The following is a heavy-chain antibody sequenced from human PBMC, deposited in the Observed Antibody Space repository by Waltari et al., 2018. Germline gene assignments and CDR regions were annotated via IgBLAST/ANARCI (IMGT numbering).Heavy chain of an antibody. CDR1: GYTFTSYG. CDR3: ARDEGKDSSGWYKSYYYDGMDV. V-gene: IGHV1-18*01. Sequence: QVQLVQSGAEVKKPGASVKVSCKASGYTFTSYGISWVRQAPGQGLEWMGWISAYNGNTNYAQKLQDRVTRTTDTATSTAYMELRSLRSDDTAVYYWARDEGKDSSGWYKSYYYDGMDVWGQGTTVTVSS. J-gene: IGHJ6*02. D-gene: IGHD6-19*01. CDR2: ISAYNGNT.